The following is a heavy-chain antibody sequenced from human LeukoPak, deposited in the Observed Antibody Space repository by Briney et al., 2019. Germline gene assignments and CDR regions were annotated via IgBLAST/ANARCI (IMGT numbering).Heavy chain of an antibody. J-gene: IGHJ4*02. D-gene: IGHD1-26*01. CDR3: ARVDLLGYDY. V-gene: IGHV3-64*01. CDR2: ISSNGGST. Sequence: GGSLRLSCAASGFTFSSYAMHWVRQAPGKGLEYVSAISSNGGSTLYANSVKGRFTISRDNSKNTLYLQMGSLRAEDTAVYYCARVDLLGYDYWGQGTLVTVSS. CDR1: GFTFSSYA.